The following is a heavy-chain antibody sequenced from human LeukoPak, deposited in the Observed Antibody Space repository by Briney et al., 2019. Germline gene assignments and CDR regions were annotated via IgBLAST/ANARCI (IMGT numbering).Heavy chain of an antibody. CDR1: GFTFSSYT. J-gene: IGHJ4*02. V-gene: IGHV3-30*02. Sequence: PGGSLRLSCAASGFTFSSYTMHWVRQAPGKGLEWVAFIRYDGSNKYYADSVKGRFTISRDNSKNTLYLQMNSLRAEDTAVYYCAKPTYSNYVGSGLHWGQGTLVTVSS. D-gene: IGHD4-11*01. CDR2: IRYDGSNK. CDR3: AKPTYSNYVGSGLH.